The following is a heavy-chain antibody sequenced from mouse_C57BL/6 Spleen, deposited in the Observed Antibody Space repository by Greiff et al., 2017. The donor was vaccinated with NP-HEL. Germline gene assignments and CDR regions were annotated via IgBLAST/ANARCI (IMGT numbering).Heavy chain of an antibody. CDR2: INPGSGGT. Sequence: QVQLKQSGAELVRPGTSVKVSCKASGYAFTNYLIEWVKQRPGQGLEWIGVINPGSGGTNYNEKFKGKATLTADKSSSTAYMQLSSLTSEDSAVYFCARKDYYGSSYVGDYWGQGTTLTVSS. CDR1: GYAFTNYL. CDR3: ARKDYYGSSYVGDY. D-gene: IGHD1-1*01. V-gene: IGHV1-54*01. J-gene: IGHJ2*01.